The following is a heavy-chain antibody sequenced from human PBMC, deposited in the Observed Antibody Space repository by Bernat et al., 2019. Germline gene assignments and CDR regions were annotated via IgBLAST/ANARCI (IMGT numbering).Heavy chain of an antibody. V-gene: IGHV1-69*01. CDR2: IIPTFGTA. Sequence: QVQLVQSGAEVKKPGSSVKVSCKASGGTFSSYAISWVRQAPGLGLEWMGGIIPTFGTANYAQKFQGRVTVTADESTSPAYRELSSRGSGDTAVYYCARARVTMVRGVVPYYGMDVWGQGTTVTVSS. CDR1: GGTFSSYA. D-gene: IGHD3-10*01. J-gene: IGHJ6*02. CDR3: ARARVTMVRGVVPYYGMDV.